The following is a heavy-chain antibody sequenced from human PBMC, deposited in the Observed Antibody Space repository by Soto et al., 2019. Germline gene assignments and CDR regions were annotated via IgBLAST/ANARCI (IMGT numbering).Heavy chain of an antibody. J-gene: IGHJ6*02. V-gene: IGHV3-23*01. Sequence: GGSLRLSCAASGFTFSSYAMSWVRQAPGRGLEWVSAISGSRGITYYADSVNGRFTISRDNSKNTLYLQMNSLRAEDTAVYYCAKSVGGKGYYYYGMEVWGQGTTLTVSS. D-gene: IGHD2-15*01. CDR3: AKSVGGKGYYYYGMEV. CDR1: GFTFSSYA. CDR2: ISGSRGIT.